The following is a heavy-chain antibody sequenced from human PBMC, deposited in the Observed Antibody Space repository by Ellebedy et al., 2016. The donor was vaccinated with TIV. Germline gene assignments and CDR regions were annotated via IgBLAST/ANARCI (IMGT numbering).Heavy chain of an antibody. J-gene: IGHJ5*02. D-gene: IGHD1-7*01. Sequence: GESLKISCTGSGYTFINYWIGWVRQMPGKGLEWMGIISPGDSDTRYSPSFQGQVTISADKSIRTAYLQWSSLKASDTAMYYCARTALTGTTVRWFAPWGQGTLVTVSS. CDR3: ARTALTGTTVRWFAP. CDR2: ISPGDSDT. CDR1: GYTFINYW. V-gene: IGHV5-51*01.